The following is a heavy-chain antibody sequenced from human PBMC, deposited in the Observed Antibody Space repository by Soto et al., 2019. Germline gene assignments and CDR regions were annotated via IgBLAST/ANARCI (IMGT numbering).Heavy chain of an antibody. CDR1: GGSISIGGYY. D-gene: IGHD6-6*01. CDR3: GSIAARGSYYYYYGMDV. V-gene: IGHV4-31*03. CDR2: IYYSGST. J-gene: IGHJ6*02. Sequence: SETLSLTCTVSGGSISIGGYYWSCIRQHPGKGLEWIGYIYYSGSTYYNPSLKSRVTISVDTSKNQFSLKLSSVTAADTAVYYCGSIAARGSYYYYYGMDVWGQGTTVT.